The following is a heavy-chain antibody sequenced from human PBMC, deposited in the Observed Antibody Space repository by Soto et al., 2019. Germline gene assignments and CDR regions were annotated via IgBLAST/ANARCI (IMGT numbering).Heavy chain of an antibody. CDR1: GYSIASDFY. D-gene: IGHD3-16*01. J-gene: IGHJ5*01. CDR2: IYHSGTT. V-gene: IGHV4-38-2*02. Sequence: SETLSLTCLVSGYSIASDFYWGWIREPPGKGLEWIGSIYHSGTTYSDPSLKSRVTISQDTSSNQFSLTMNSVSASDTAVYYCARDWGPYWFDSWGQGILVTVSS. CDR3: ARDWGPYWFDS.